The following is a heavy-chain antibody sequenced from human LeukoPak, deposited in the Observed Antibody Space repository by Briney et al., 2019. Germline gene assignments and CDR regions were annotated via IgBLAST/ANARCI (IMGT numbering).Heavy chain of an antibody. Sequence: SETLSLTCAVYGGSFSGYYWSWIRQPPGKGLEWIGEINHSGSTNYNPSLKSRVTISVDTSKNQFSLKLSSVTAADTAVHYCARETMVRGVRPKRFDPWGQGTLVTVSS. CDR1: GGSFSGYY. CDR2: INHSGST. CDR3: ARETMVRGVRPKRFDP. V-gene: IGHV4-34*01. J-gene: IGHJ5*02. D-gene: IGHD3-10*01.